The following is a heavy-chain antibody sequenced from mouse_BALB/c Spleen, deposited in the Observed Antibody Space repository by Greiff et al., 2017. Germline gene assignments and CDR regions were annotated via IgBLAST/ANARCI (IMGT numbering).Heavy chain of an antibody. D-gene: IGHD2-2*01. J-gene: IGHJ4*01. CDR1: GFTFSSYA. CDR2: ISSGGST. V-gene: IGHV5-6-5*01. Sequence: DVKLVESGGGLVKPGGSLKLSCAASGFTFSSYAMSWVRQTPEKRLEWVASISSGGSTYYPDSVKGRFTISRDNARNILYLQMSSLRSEDTAMYYCARRAYGYGAMDYWGQGTSVTVSS. CDR3: ARRAYGYGAMDY.